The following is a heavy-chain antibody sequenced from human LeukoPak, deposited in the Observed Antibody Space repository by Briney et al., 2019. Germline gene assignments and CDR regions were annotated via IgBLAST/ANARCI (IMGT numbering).Heavy chain of an antibody. V-gene: IGHV1-2*06. D-gene: IGHD3-22*01. CDR3: ARAGVWDYSDTSGYHNGAFDI. J-gene: IGHJ3*02. Sequence: ASVKVSCKASGYTFSDYYIHWVRQAPGQGLEWMGRINPNSGDTNYAQKFQGRVTMPRDTSISTAYMELSRLRSDDTALYYCARAGVWDYSDTSGYHNGAFDIWGQGTMVTVSS. CDR1: GYTFSDYY. CDR2: INPNSGDT.